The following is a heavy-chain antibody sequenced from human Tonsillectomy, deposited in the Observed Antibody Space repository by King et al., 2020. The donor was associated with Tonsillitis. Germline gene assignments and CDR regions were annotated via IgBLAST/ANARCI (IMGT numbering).Heavy chain of an antibody. D-gene: IGHD2-15*01. Sequence: VQLQESGPGLVKPSQTLSLTCIVSGGSISGGAYYWSWIRQHPGKGLEWIGYIYYSGNTYYNPSLKSRLSISVDTSKNQFSLKLTSVTAADTAVYYCGGYEGGVFDSWGQGTLVTVSS. J-gene: IGHJ5*01. CDR3: GGYEGGVFDS. CDR2: IYYSGNT. CDR1: GGSISGGAYY. V-gene: IGHV4-31*03.